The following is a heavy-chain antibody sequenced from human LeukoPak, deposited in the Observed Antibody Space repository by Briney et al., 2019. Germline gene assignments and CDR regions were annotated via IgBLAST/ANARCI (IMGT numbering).Heavy chain of an antibody. J-gene: IGHJ4*02. CDR3: ATLGEYYDSSGYYYN. CDR1: GGSFSGYY. D-gene: IGHD3-22*01. V-gene: IGHV4-34*01. Sequence: SETLSLTCAFYGGSFSGYYWSWIRQPPGKGLEWIGEINHSGSTYYNPSLKSRVTISVDSSKNQFSLKLTSVTAADTAVYYCATLGEYYDSSGYYYNWGQGTLVTVSS. CDR2: INHSGST.